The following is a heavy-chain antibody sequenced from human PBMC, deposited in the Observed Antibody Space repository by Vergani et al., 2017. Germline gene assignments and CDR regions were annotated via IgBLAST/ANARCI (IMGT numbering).Heavy chain of an antibody. Sequence: QVQLVQSGAEVKKPGASVKVSCKASGYTFTSYYMHWVRQAPGRGLEWMGIINPSGGSTSYAQKFQGRVTMTRDTSTSTVYMELSSLRSEDTAVYYCARDRRKWELLVADFDYWGQGTLVTVSS. J-gene: IGHJ4*02. CDR3: ARDRRKWELLVADFDY. V-gene: IGHV1-46*03. CDR2: INPSGGST. D-gene: IGHD1-26*01. CDR1: GYTFTSYY.